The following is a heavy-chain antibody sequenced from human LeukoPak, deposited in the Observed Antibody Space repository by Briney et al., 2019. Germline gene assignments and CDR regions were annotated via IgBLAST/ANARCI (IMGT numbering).Heavy chain of an antibody. V-gene: IGHV3-66*02. J-gene: IGHJ6*02. CDR2: IYSGGST. CDR1: GFTVSSNY. D-gene: IGHD6-13*01. Sequence: PGGSLRLSRAASGFTVSSNYMSWVRQAPGKGLEWVSVIYSGGSTYYADSVKGRFTISRDNSKNTLYLQMNSLRAEDTAVYYCARDPSSWSTSYYYYGMDVWGQGTTVTVSS. CDR3: ARDPSSWSTSYYYYGMDV.